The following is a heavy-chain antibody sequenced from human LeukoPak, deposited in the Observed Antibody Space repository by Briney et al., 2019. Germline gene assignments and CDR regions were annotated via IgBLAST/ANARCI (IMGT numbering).Heavy chain of an antibody. J-gene: IGHJ5*02. CDR1: GYTLTELS. D-gene: IGHD6-19*01. CDR2: FDPEDGET. V-gene: IGHV1-24*01. CDR3: ATGGIAVAGMAFVWFDP. Sequence: ASVKVSCKFSGYTLTELSMHWVRQAPGKGREWMGGFDPEDGETIYAQKFQGRVTMTEDTSTDTAYMELNSLRSEDTAVYYCATGGIAVAGMAFVWFDPWGQGTLVTVSS.